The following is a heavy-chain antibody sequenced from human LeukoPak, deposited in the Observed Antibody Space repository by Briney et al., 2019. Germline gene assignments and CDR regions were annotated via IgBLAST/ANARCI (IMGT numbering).Heavy chain of an antibody. CDR3: ARGCSSTSCYGFDY. CDR2: IYSGGST. Sequence: PGGSLRLSCAASGFTVSSKYMSWVRQAPGKGLEWVSVIYSGGSTYYADSVKGRFAISRDNSKNTLYLQMNSLRAEDTAVYCCARGCSSTSCYGFDYWGQGTLVTVSS. CDR1: GFTVSSKY. J-gene: IGHJ4*02. D-gene: IGHD2-2*01. V-gene: IGHV3-53*01.